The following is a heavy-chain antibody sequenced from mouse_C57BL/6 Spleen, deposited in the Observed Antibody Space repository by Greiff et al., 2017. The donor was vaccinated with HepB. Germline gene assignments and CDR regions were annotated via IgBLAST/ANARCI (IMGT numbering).Heavy chain of an antibody. CDR2: IRNKAKGYTT. CDR1: GFTFTDYY. J-gene: IGHJ4*01. Sequence: EVKLMESGGGLVQPGGSLSLSCAASGFTFTDYYMSWVRQPPGKALEWLGFIRNKAKGYTTEYSASVKGRFTISRDNSQSILYLQMNALRAEDSATYYCARYNYGNYGRAMDYWGQGTSVTVSS. D-gene: IGHD2-1*01. CDR3: ARYNYGNYGRAMDY. V-gene: IGHV7-3*01.